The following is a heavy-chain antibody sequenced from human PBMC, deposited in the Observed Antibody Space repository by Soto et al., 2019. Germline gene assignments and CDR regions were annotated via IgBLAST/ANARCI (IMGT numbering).Heavy chain of an antibody. D-gene: IGHD2-8*02. CDR1: GGSISSSNW. CDR3: AREPSLVGAFDI. J-gene: IGHJ3*02. V-gene: IGHV4-4*02. CDR2: IYHSGST. Sequence: PSETLSLTCAVSGGSISSSNWWSWVRQPPGKGLEWIGEIYHSGSTNYNPSLKSRVTISVDTSKNQFSLKLSSVTAADTAVYYCAREPSLVGAFDISGQGTMVPVSS.